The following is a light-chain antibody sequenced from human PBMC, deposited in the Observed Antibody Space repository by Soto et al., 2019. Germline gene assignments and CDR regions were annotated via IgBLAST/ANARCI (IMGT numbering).Light chain of an antibody. CDR1: QSVSSSY. CDR2: GAS. J-gene: IGKJ5*01. V-gene: IGKV3-20*01. Sequence: EIVLTQSPGTLSLSPGARAPLSCRASQSVSSSYLAWYQQKPGQAPRLLIYGASSRATGIPDRFSGSGSGTEFTLTISSLQSEDFAVYYCQQYNNWPPITVGQGTRLEIK. CDR3: QQYNNWPPIT.